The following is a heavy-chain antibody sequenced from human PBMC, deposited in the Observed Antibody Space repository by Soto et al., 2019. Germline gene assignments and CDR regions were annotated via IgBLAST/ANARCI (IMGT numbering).Heavy chain of an antibody. CDR2: IFYSGST. D-gene: IGHD3-3*01. CDR1: GGSISPYY. Sequence: PSETLSLTCTVSGGSISPYYWSWIRQPPGKGLEWVGYIFYSGSTNYNPSLKSRVTISVDTSKNQFSLKLSSVTAADTAVYYCARGHYDFWSGYGSDYYYYMDVWGKGTTVTVSS. CDR3: ARGHYDFWSGYGSDYYYYMDV. V-gene: IGHV4-59*08. J-gene: IGHJ6*03.